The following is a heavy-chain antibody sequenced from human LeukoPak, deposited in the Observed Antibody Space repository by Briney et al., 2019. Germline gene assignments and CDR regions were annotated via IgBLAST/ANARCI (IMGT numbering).Heavy chain of an antibody. D-gene: IGHD5-24*01. Sequence: GESLRLSCAASGFTFINSWMIWVRQAPGKGLEWVAGIKPDGSEEYYVDSVKGRFTVSRDNAKSSLYLQMNSLRAEDTAVYYCARNFRWLQLDFWGRGTLLTVSS. CDR2: IKPDGSEE. CDR3: ARNFRWLQLDF. V-gene: IGHV3-7*01. CDR1: GFTFINSW. J-gene: IGHJ4*02.